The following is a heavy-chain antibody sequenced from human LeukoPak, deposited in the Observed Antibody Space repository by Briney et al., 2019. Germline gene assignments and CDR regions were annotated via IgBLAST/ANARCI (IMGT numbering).Heavy chain of an antibody. J-gene: IGHJ6*02. CDR3: ARCRCYFGYYYYGMDV. CDR1: GGSFSGYY. Sequence: PSETLSLTCAVYGGSFSGYYWSWIRQPPGKGLEWIGEINHSGSTNYNPSLKSRVTISVDTSKNQFSLKLSSVTAADTAVYYCARCRCYFGYYYYGMDVWGQGTTATVSS. V-gene: IGHV4-34*01. CDR2: INHSGST. D-gene: IGHD3-10*01.